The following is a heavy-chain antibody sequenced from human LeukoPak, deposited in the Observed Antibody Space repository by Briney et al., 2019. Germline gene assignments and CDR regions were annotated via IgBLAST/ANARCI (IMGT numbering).Heavy chain of an antibody. CDR2: ISAYNGNT. CDR1: GYTFTSYG. J-gene: IGHJ6*03. V-gene: IGHV1-18*01. D-gene: IGHD6-19*01. CDR3: ARDTIAVAPMGYYYYYYMDV. Sequence: GASVKVSCKASGYTFTSYGISWVRQAPGQGLEWMGWISAYNGNTNYAQKLQGRVTMTTDTSASTAYMELRSLRSDDTAVYYCARDTIAVAPMGYYYYYYMDVWGKGTTVTVSS.